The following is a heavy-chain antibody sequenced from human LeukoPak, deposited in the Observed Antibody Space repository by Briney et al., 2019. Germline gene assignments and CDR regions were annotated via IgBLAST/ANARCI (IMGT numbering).Heavy chain of an antibody. Sequence: GGSLRLSCAASGFTFSNYRMSWVRQAPGKGLEWVANIKQDGSEKYYVDSVKGRFTISRDNAKKSLYLHMNSLRAEDTAVYYCARDVVGATPFDYWGQGTLVTVSS. J-gene: IGHJ4*02. CDR3: ARDVVGATPFDY. CDR1: GFTFSNYR. CDR2: IKQDGSEK. D-gene: IGHD1-26*01. V-gene: IGHV3-7*01.